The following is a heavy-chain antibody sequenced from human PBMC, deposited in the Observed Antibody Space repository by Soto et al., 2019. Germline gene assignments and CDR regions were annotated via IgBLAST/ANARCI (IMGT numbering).Heavy chain of an antibody. CDR1: GGTFSSYT. D-gene: IGHD3-22*01. CDR3: ARDPPRIYYYDSTLP. J-gene: IGHJ5*02. V-gene: IGHV1-69*08. CDR2: IIPILGIA. Sequence: QVQLVQSGAEVKKPGSSVKVSCKASGGTFSSYTISWVRQAPGQGLEWMGRIIPILGIANYAQKFQGRVTITADKSTSTAYMELSSLRSEDTAVYYWARDPPRIYYYDSTLPWGQGTLVTVSS.